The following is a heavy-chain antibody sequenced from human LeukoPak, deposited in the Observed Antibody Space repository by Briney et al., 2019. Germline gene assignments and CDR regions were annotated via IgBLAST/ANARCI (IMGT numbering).Heavy chain of an antibody. Sequence: SQTLSLTCTVSGGSISSGSYYWSWIRQPAGKGLEWIGRIYTSGSTNYNPSLKSRVTISVDTSKNQFSLKLSSVTAADTAVHYCARADYGDGDGGFDPWGQGTLVTVSS. D-gene: IGHD4-17*01. CDR2: IYTSGST. V-gene: IGHV4-61*02. CDR3: ARADYGDGDGGFDP. CDR1: GGSISSGSYY. J-gene: IGHJ5*02.